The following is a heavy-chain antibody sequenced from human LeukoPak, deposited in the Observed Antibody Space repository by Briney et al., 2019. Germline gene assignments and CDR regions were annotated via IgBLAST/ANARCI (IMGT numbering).Heavy chain of an antibody. V-gene: IGHV3-21*01. CDR3: ASGNPYEPSGWIDY. Sequence: GGSLRLSCAASGFTFSSYSVNWVRQAPGKGLEWVSSISSSSTYIYYADSVKGRFTISRDNSKNTLYLQMNSLRAEDTAVYYCASGNPYEPSGWIDYWGQGTLVTVSS. CDR1: GFTFSSYS. D-gene: IGHD6-19*01. J-gene: IGHJ4*02. CDR2: ISSSSTYI.